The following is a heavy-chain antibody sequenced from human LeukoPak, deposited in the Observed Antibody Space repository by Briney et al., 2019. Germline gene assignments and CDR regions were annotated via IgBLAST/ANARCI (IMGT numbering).Heavy chain of an antibody. J-gene: IGHJ6*03. CDR1: GGSISSYY. D-gene: IGHD3-10*01. Sequence: PSETLSLTCTVSGGSISSYYWSWIRQPPGKGLEWIGYIYYSGSTNYNPSLKSRVTISVDTSKNQFSLKLSSVTAADTAVYYCARVGRNGSGSSYYMDVWGKGTTVTVSS. CDR3: ARVGRNGSGSSYYMDV. V-gene: IGHV4-59*01. CDR2: IYYSGST.